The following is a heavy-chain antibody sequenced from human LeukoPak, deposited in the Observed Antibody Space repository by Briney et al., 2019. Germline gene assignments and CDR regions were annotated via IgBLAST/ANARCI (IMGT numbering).Heavy chain of an antibody. J-gene: IGHJ6*02. CDR2: MNPNSGNT. D-gene: IGHD2-8*01. V-gene: IGHV1-8*01. CDR3: ARVYILGMDV. CDR1: GYTFTSYD. Sequence: GASVKVSCKAPGYTFTSYDINRGRQATGQGHGCMGCMNPNSGNTGYAQKFQGRVTMTRNPSISTAYMELSSLRSEDTAVYYCARVYILGMDVWGQGTTVSVSS.